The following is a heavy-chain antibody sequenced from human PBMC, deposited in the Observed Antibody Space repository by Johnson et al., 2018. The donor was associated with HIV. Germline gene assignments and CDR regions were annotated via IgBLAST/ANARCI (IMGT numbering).Heavy chain of an antibody. CDR2: IYWNGGST. CDR1: GFTFDDYG. J-gene: IGHJ3*02. Sequence: VQLVESGGGVVRPGGSLRLSCAASGFTFDDYGMSWVRQGPGKGLEWVSGIYWNGGSTGYADSVKGRFTLFRDNTKNSLYLQMNSLRAEDTALYYCARGFVRITMILVADAFDIWGQGTMVTVSS. CDR3: ARGFVRITMILVADAFDI. V-gene: IGHV3-20*04. D-gene: IGHD3-22*01.